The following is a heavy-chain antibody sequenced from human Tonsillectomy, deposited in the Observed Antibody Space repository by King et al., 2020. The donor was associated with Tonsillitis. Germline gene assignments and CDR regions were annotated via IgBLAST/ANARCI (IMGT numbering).Heavy chain of an antibody. J-gene: IGHJ4*02. CDR3: ARMGASAATSSFDY. D-gene: IGHD2-15*01. V-gene: IGHV3-21*01. Sequence: VQLVESGGGLVKPGGSLRLSCAASGFTFSSYSMNWVRQAPGQGLEWVSFISSGSNYMYYGDSVKGRFTISRDNAKNSLYLQMNSLRAEDTAVYYCARMGASAATSSFDYWGQGTLGTVSS. CDR2: ISSGSNYM. CDR1: GFTFSSYS.